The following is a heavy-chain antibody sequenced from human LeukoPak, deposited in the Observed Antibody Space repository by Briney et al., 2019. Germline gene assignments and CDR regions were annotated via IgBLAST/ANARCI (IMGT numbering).Heavy chain of an antibody. J-gene: IGHJ4*02. Sequence: GGSLRLSCAASGFTFRNNWMSWVRQAPGKGLEWVSYISSSGSTIYYADSVKGRFTISRDNAKNSLYLQMNSLRAEDTAVYYCARDSYYDSSGLSWGQGTLVTVSS. CDR2: ISSSGSTI. V-gene: IGHV3-48*04. CDR3: ARDSYYDSSGLS. CDR1: GFTFRNNW. D-gene: IGHD3-22*01.